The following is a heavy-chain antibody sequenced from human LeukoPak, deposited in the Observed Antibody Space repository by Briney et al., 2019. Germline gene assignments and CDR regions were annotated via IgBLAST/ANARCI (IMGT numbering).Heavy chain of an antibody. CDR3: AREGIYCSSTSCRYYYYYMDV. V-gene: IGHV4-34*01. D-gene: IGHD2-2*01. CDR2: INHSGST. Sequence: PGGSLRLSCAASGFTFSDYYMSWIRQPPGKGLEWIGEINHSGSTNYNPSLKSRVTISVDTSKNQFSLKLSSVTAADTAVYYCAREGIYCSSTSCRYYYYYMDVWGKGTAVTVSS. J-gene: IGHJ6*03. CDR1: GFTFSDYY.